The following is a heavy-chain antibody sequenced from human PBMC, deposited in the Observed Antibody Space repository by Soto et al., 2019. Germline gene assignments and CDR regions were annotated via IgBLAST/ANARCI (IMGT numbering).Heavy chain of an antibody. CDR2: INPSDGST. J-gene: IGHJ6*02. CDR3: AREGLVLVPTTVNSDYYYYAMDV. V-gene: IGHV1-46*01. D-gene: IGHD2-2*01. CDR1: GYTLTTYY. Sequence: ASVKVSCKASGYTLTTYYMHWVRQAPGQELEWMGIINPSDGSTAYGQKFQGRFTMTRETSTSTVYMEVSSLRSEDTAVYYCAREGLVLVPTTVNSDYYYYAMDVWGQGTTVTVSS.